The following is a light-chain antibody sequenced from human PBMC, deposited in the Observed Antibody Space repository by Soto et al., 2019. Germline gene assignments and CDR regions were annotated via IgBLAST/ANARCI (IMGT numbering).Light chain of an antibody. Sequence: IPMTQCPSTMSASXGDRVTINCRASRSISSYLNWYQQKPGKAPKLXXYAASSLQGGGPSRFSGSGSGTDFTRTISSLQPEDFATYYGQQSYSTPRTFGQGTRLEIK. CDR3: QQSYSTPRT. V-gene: IGKV1-39*01. CDR2: AAS. CDR1: RSISSY. J-gene: IGKJ5*01.